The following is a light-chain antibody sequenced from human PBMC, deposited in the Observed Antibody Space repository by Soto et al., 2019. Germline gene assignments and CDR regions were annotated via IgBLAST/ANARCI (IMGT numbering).Light chain of an antibody. CDR1: QTLSSW. Sequence: DIQMTQSPSTLSASVGDRVTITCRASQTLSSWLAWYQQKPGKAPKLLIYDASSLESGVPSRFSGSGSGTEFTLTISSLQPDDFATYYCQQYNSYSVTFGQGTKVDIK. V-gene: IGKV1-5*01. CDR2: DAS. J-gene: IGKJ2*01. CDR3: QQYNSYSVT.